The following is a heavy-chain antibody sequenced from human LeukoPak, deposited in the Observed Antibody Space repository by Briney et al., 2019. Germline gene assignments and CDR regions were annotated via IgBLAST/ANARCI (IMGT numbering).Heavy chain of an antibody. CDR1: GFTFDDYA. D-gene: IGHD3-22*01. V-gene: IGHV3-9*01. CDR3: AKDYYDSSGYYLDY. J-gene: IGHJ4*02. Sequence: GGSLRLSCAASGFTFDDYAMHWVRQAPGKGLEWVSGISWSSGSIGYADSVKGRFTISRDNAKNSLYLQMNSLRAEDTALYYCAKDYYDSSGYYLDYWGQGTLVTVSS. CDR2: ISWSSGSI.